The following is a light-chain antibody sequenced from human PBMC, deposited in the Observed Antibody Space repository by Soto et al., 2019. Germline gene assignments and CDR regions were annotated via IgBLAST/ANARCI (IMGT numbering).Light chain of an antibody. V-gene: IGKV3-15*01. J-gene: IGKJ1*01. CDR3: QQYNNWPWT. CDR1: QSISGT. CDR2: GAS. Sequence: EILMTQSPATLSVSPGGRATLSCRASQSISGTLAWYQQKPGQAPRLLIHGASTRAPGFPARFSGSRSGTDFTLTISRLQSEDFEVYYCQQYNNWPWTFGQGTKVDI.